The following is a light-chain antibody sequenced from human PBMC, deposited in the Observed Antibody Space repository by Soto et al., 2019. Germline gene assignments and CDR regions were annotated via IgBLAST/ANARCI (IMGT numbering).Light chain of an antibody. J-gene: IGKJ2*01. CDR1: QSLLYSDGNTH. CDR3: MKGTHWPPYT. V-gene: IGKV2-30*01. Sequence: DVVMTQSPLSLPVTLGQPASISCRSSQSLLYSDGNTHLNWFHQRPGQSPRRLIYKVSNRDSGVPDRFSGSGSGTDFTLKISRVEAEDVGVYYCMKGTHWPPYTFGHGTKLEIK. CDR2: KVS.